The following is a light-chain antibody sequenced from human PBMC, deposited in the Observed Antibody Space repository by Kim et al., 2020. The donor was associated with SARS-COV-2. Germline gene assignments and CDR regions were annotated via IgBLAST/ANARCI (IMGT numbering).Light chain of an antibody. V-gene: IGKV3-11*01. CDR1: QSVSSY. J-gene: IGKJ4*01. CDR3: QQRSNWPPLT. Sequence: EIVLTQSPATLSLSPGERATLSCRASQSVSSYLAWYQQKPSQAPRLLIYDASNRATGIPARFSGSGSGTDFTLTISSLEPVDFAVYYCQQRSNWPPLTFGGGTKVDIK. CDR2: DAS.